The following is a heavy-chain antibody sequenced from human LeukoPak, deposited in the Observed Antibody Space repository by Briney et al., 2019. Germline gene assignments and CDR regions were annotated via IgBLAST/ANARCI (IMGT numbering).Heavy chain of an antibody. Sequence: GGSLRLSCAASGFTFSSYGMHWVRQAPGKGLEWVAFISYDGSNKYYSDSVKGRFTISRDNSKNTLYMQMNSLRAEDTAVYYCAKFMLRNTMARGVWEDSDYWGQGTLVTVSS. D-gene: IGHD3-10*01. J-gene: IGHJ4*02. V-gene: IGHV3-30*18. CDR3: AKFMLRNTMARGVWEDSDY. CDR1: GFTFSSYG. CDR2: ISYDGSNK.